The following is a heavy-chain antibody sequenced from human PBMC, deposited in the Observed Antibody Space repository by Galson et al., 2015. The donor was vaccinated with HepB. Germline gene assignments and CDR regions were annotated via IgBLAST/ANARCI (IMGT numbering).Heavy chain of an antibody. V-gene: IGHV3-33*01. CDR2: IYFDGTTK. CDR1: GFTFRNSG. D-gene: IGHD2-21*02. CDR3: ARDCGGDCNFDS. J-gene: IGHJ4*02. Sequence: SLRLSCAASGFTFRNSGMHWVRQVPGRGLEWVAMIYFDGTTKRYADSVKGRFTISRDNPSNTLYLQMDSLRAEDTAVYYCARDCGGDCNFDSWGQGTLVTVSS.